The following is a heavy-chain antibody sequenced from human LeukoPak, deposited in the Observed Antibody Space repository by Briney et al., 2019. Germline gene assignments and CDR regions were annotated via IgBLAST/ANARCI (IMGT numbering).Heavy chain of an antibody. CDR1: GFTVSSNY. Sequence: PGGSLRLSCAASGFTVSSNYMSWVRQAPGKGLEWVSVIYSGGSTYYADSVKGRFTISRDNSKNTLYLQMNSLRAEDTAVYYCASTRAAAGTIEDYWGQGTLVTVSS. CDR3: ASTRAAAGTIEDY. CDR2: IYSGGST. J-gene: IGHJ4*02. V-gene: IGHV3-53*01. D-gene: IGHD6-13*01.